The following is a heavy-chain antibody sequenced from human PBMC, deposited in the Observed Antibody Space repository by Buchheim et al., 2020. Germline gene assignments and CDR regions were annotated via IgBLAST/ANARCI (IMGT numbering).Heavy chain of an antibody. J-gene: IGHJ2*01. CDR2: VFHSGET. CDR1: GGSISTSDYY. V-gene: IGHV4-31*03. Sequence: QVQLQESGPGLVKPSQTLSLICTVSGGSISTSDYYWSWIRQHPGKGLEWIGYVFHSGETYYNPSLKSRVTISIDTSKSQFSLELTSVTAADTAVYYCARDPRMTRKWRFDLWGRG. CDR3: ARDPRMTRKWRFDL. D-gene: IGHD4-11*01.